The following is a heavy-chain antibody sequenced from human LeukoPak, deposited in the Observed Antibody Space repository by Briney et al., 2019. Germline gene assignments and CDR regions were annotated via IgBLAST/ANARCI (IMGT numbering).Heavy chain of an antibody. CDR2: IYHSGST. Sequence: SETLSLTCTVSGGSISSGGYYWSWIRQPPGKGLEWIGYIYHSGSTYYNPSLKSRVTISVDTSKNQFSLKLSSVTAADTAVYYCARDSINWFDPWGQGTLVTVSS. J-gene: IGHJ5*02. D-gene: IGHD3-3*02. CDR3: ARDSINWFDP. CDR1: GGSISSGGYY. V-gene: IGHV4-30-2*01.